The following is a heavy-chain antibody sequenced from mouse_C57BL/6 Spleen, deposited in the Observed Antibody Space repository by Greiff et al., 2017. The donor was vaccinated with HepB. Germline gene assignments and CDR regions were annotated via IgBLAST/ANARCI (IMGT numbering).Heavy chain of an antibody. D-gene: IGHD1-1*01. CDR2: ISSGSSTI. J-gene: IGHJ4*01. Sequence: EVQGVESGGGLVKPGGSLKLSCAASGFTFSDYGMHWVRQAPEKGLEWVAYISSGSSTIYYADTVKGRFTISRDNAKNTLFLQMTSLRSEDTAMYYCARPSHYYGSSFAMDYWGQGTSVTVSS. CDR3: ARPSHYYGSSFAMDY. V-gene: IGHV5-17*01. CDR1: GFTFSDYG.